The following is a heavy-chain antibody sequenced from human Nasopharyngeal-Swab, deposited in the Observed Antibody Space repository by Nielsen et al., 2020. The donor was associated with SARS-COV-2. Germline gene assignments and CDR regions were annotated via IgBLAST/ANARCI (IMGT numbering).Heavy chain of an antibody. CDR1: GFTFSSYS. Sequence: GESLKISCAASGFTFSSYSMNWVRQAPGKGLEWVSSISSSSSYIYYADSEKGRFTISRDNAKNSLYLQMNSLRAEDTAVYYCAREEGSSWHYFDYWGQGTLVTVSS. V-gene: IGHV3-21*01. D-gene: IGHD6-13*01. J-gene: IGHJ4*02. CDR2: ISSSSSYI. CDR3: AREEGSSWHYFDY.